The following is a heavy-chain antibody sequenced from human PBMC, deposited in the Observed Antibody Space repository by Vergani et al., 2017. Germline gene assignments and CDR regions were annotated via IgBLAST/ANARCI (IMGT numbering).Heavy chain of an antibody. D-gene: IGHD3-9*01. CDR1: GGTFSSYA. CDR3: AIGAPDNYDILTGSPLYY. Sequence: QVQLVQSGAEVKKPGSSVKVSCKASGGTFSSYAISWVRQAPGQGLEWMGGIIPIFGTANYAQKFQGRVTITADESTSTAYMELSSLRSEDTAVYYCAIGAPDNYDILTGSPLYYWRQGTLVTVSS. J-gene: IGHJ4*02. CDR2: IIPIFGTA. V-gene: IGHV1-69*12.